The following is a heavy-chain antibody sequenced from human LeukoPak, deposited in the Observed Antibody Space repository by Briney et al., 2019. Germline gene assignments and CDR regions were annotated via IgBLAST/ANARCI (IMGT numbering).Heavy chain of an antibody. V-gene: IGHV4-59*01. Sequence: SETLSLTCTVSGGSISSYYWSWIRQPPGKGLEWIGYIYYSGSTNYNPSLKSRVTISVDTSKNQFSLKLSSVTAADTAVYYCARGNPPVIAVPGTFLDYWGQGTLVTVSS. CDR2: IYYSGST. D-gene: IGHD6-19*01. CDR3: ARGNPPVIAVPGTFLDY. J-gene: IGHJ4*02. CDR1: GGSISSYY.